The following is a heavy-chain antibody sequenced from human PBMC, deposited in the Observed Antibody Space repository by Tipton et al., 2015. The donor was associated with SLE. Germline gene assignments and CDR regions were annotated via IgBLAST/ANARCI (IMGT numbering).Heavy chain of an antibody. J-gene: IGHJ4*02. CDR1: GGSISSGSYY. CDR2: IYTSGST. Sequence: TLSLTCTVSGGSISSGSYYWSWIRQPAGKGLEWIGRIYTSGSTNYNPSLKGRVSISLDTSENQFSLMLSSVTAADTAMYYCAVQSSGSARADLWGQGTRVTVSS. CDR3: AVQSSGSARADL. V-gene: IGHV4-61*02. D-gene: IGHD3-3*01.